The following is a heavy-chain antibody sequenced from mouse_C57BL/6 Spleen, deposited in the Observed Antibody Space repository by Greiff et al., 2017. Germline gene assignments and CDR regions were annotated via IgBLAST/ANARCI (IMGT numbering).Heavy chain of an antibody. CDR3: ARSYSNYEYFDV. Sequence: QVQLKQPGAELVMPGASVKLSCKASGYTFTSYWMHWVKQRPGQGLEWIGEIDPSDSYTNYNQKFKGKSTLTVDKSSSTAYMQLSSLTSEDSAVYYCARSYSNYEYFDVWGTGTTVTVSS. CDR1: GYTFTSYW. J-gene: IGHJ1*03. D-gene: IGHD2-5*01. V-gene: IGHV1-69*01. CDR2: IDPSDSYT.